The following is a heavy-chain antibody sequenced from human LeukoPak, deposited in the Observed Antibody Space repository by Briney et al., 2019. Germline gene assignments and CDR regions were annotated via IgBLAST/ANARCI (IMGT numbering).Heavy chain of an antibody. CDR3: ARDRQLGDNWFDP. CDR1: GYTFTGYY. Sequence: ASVKVSCKASGYTFTGYYMHWVRQAPGQGLEWMGWINPNSGGTNYAQKFQGRVTTTRDTSISTAYMELSRLRSDDTAVYYCARDRQLGDNWFDPWGQGTLVTVSS. CDR2: INPNSGGT. J-gene: IGHJ5*02. D-gene: IGHD6-13*01. V-gene: IGHV1-2*02.